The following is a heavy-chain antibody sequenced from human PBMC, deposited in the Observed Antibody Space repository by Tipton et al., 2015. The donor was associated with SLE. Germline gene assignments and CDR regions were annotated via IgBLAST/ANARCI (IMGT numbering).Heavy chain of an antibody. CDR2: IYYSANT. CDR1: GGSISSPYYF. J-gene: IGHJ4*02. V-gene: IGHV4-31*03. CDR3: VRGSYYYFDY. Sequence: TLSLTCTVSGGSISSPYYFWTWIRQHPGKGLEWIGYIYYSANTYYNPSLKSRLTISIDTSKSQFSLQLNSVTAADTAVYFCVRGSYYYFDYWGQGALVTVSS. D-gene: IGHD2-21*01.